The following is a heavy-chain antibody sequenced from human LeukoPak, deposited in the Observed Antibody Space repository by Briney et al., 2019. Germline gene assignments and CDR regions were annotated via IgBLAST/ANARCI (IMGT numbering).Heavy chain of an antibody. J-gene: IGHJ4*02. CDR3: AKLQITTVTTRVDY. Sequence: GGSLRLSCAASGFTFSSYDMHWVRQAPGKGLEWVAVISYDGSNKYYADSVKGRFTISRDNSKNTLYLQMNSLRAEDTAVYYCAKLQITTVTTRVDYWGQGTLVTVSS. V-gene: IGHV3-30*18. D-gene: IGHD4-17*01. CDR2: ISYDGSNK. CDR1: GFTFSSYD.